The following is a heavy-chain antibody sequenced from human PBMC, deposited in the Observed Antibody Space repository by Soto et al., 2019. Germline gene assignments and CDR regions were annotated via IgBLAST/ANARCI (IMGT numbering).Heavy chain of an antibody. V-gene: IGHV3-74*01. J-gene: IGHJ4*02. Sequence: GGSLRLSCAASGFTFRNYWMHWVRQAPGKGLVLVSRIRDYGRANYADSVEARFTISRDDAKRELYLQMSSLGLEVTAVYYCARGGVDPFDYWGKGALVTISS. CDR1: GFTFRNYW. CDR2: IRDYGRA. CDR3: ARGGVDPFDY. D-gene: IGHD3-3*01.